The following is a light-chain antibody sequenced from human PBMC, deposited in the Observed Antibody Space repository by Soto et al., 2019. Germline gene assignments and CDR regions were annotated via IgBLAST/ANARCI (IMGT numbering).Light chain of an antibody. CDR2: AIS. CDR1: QTMSNF. Sequence: DIQMTQSPSSLSASVGYRVTITCRARQTMSNFLHWYQQQPGKAPKVLIYAISNLKSGVPSRFSVSGSVTDFTLTISSLQPEDCATYYGQHSYSTPYTFGQGTKVLIK. V-gene: IGKV1-39*01. CDR3: QHSYSTPYT. J-gene: IGKJ2*01.